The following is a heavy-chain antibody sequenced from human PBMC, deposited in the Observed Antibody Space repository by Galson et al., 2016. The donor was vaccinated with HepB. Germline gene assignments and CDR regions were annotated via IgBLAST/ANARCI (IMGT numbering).Heavy chain of an antibody. CDR2: VNTYNGDT. D-gene: IGHD1-14*01. CDR1: GYSFTSYG. V-gene: IGHV1-18*01. CDR3: ARDAGRNRFHSNSINTIDH. J-gene: IGHJ4*02. Sequence: SVKVSCKASGYSFTSYGITWVRQAPGQGREWMGWVNTYNGDTVYAQNLQDRLTMTPETSTTTAYMELRSLTSDDTATYSCARDAGRNRFHSNSINTIDHWGQGTLVPVSS.